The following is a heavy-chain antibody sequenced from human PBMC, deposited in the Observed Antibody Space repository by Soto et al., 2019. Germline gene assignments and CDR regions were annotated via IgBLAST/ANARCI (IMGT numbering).Heavy chain of an antibody. Sequence: QPPAKGLEWIGYIHSSGGTYYNPSLRSRVSTSVDTSRNQFSLYLTSVTAADTAVYYCARIGKNLATYNNKGFDTYAHGTPVTVSS. CDR3: ARIGKNLATYNNKGFDT. V-gene: IGHV4-30-4*01. CDR2: IHSSGGT. D-gene: IGHD1-20*01. J-gene: IGHJ5*01.